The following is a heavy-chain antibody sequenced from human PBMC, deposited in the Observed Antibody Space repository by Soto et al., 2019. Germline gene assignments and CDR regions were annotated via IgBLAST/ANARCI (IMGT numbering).Heavy chain of an antibody. J-gene: IGHJ1*01. D-gene: IGHD6-19*01. Sequence: ASVKVSCKASGYIFTSYGISWVRQAPGQGLEWVGKVSTYNGNTKYAQKLQGRVTMTTDTSASIAYMELRSLRSDDTAVYYCARDNGQWLLYDWGQGTLVTVSS. CDR1: GYIFTSYG. CDR2: VSTYNGNT. CDR3: ARDNGQWLLYD. V-gene: IGHV1-18*01.